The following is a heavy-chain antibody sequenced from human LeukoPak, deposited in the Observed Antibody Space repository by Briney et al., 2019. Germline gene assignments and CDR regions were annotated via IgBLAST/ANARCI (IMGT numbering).Heavy chain of an antibody. Sequence: GRSLRLACAASGFTFTGYGMHWVRQAPGKGLEWVAVIWYDGSNKYYADSVKGRFTISRDTSKNTLFLQMDSLRAEDTAVYYCARDGYNVAFDIWGQGTMVTVSS. V-gene: IGHV3-33*01. CDR3: ARDGYNVAFDI. CDR2: IWYDGSNK. J-gene: IGHJ3*02. CDR1: GFTFTGYG. D-gene: IGHD1-14*01.